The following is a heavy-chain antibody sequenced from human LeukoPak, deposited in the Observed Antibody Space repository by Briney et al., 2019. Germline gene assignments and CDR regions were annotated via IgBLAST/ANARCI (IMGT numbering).Heavy chain of an antibody. V-gene: IGHV3-23*01. Sequence: GGSLRLSCAASGFTFSCYAMSWVRQAPGKGLEWVSAISGSGGSTYYADSVKGRFTISRDNSKNTLYLQMNSLRAEDTAVYYCAKVFGDMIVVVIGYFDYWGQGTLVTVSS. CDR2: ISGSGGST. J-gene: IGHJ4*02. D-gene: IGHD3-22*01. CDR1: GFTFSCYA. CDR3: AKVFGDMIVVVIGYFDY.